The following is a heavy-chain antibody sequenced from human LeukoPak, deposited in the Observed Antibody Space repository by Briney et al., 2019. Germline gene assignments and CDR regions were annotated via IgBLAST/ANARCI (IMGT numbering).Heavy chain of an antibody. CDR3: ARAGGRGLYDYMDV. Sequence: GASVKVSCKASGYPFNDYYMNWVRQAPGRGLEWMGRIHGTSGYTNYAQKYQGRVTMTTDTSATTGYMELNRLTSDDTAVYYCARAGGRGLYDYMDVWGQGTTVSVS. D-gene: IGHD5-12*01. CDR1: GYPFNDYY. V-gene: IGHV1-2*02. CDR2: IHGTSGYT. J-gene: IGHJ6*03.